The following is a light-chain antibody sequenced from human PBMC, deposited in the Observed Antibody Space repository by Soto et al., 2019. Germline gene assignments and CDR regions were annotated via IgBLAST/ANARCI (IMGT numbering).Light chain of an antibody. Sequence: EIVMTQSPATLSVSPGERATLSCRASQSVSSNLAWYQQKPGQAPRLLIYGASTRATGIPARFSGSGSGTDFTLPISSLHSEDFAFYYCQQYRNGPPTFGKGTKVDI. CDR1: QSVSSN. V-gene: IGKV3-15*01. CDR2: GAS. CDR3: QQYRNGPPT. J-gene: IGKJ1*01.